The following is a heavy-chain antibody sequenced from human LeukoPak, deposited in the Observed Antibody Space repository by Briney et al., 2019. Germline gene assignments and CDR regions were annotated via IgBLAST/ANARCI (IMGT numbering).Heavy chain of an antibody. CDR3: AMGPYYYDSSGYYY. J-gene: IGHJ4*02. CDR1: GFPFSNYW. D-gene: IGHD3-22*01. Sequence: GGSLRLSCAASGFPFSNYWMHWVRQAPGKGLVWVSRINSDGSSTTYADSVKGRFTIFRDNAKNTLYLQMNSLRAEDTAVYYCAMGPYYYDSSGYYYWGQGTLVTVSS. CDR2: INSDGSST. V-gene: IGHV3-74*01.